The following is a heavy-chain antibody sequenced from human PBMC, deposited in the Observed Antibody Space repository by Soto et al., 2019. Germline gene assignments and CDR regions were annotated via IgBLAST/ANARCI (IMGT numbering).Heavy chain of an antibody. D-gene: IGHD1-26*01. CDR3: ARAYGATSYFFGY. J-gene: IGHJ4*02. Sequence: PGGSLRLSCAASGFTVNTYHVSWVRQAPGKGLEWVAVLFSGGDTKYGDSMKGRVTLSRDNSKNTLYLQMNNLRAEDTAVYYCARAYGATSYFFGYWGQRSMLTISS. CDR2: LFSGGDT. CDR1: GFTVNTYH. V-gene: IGHV3-66*01.